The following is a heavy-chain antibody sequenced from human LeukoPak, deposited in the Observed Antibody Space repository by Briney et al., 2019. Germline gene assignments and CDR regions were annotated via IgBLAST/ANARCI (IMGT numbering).Heavy chain of an antibody. V-gene: IGHV4-38-2*02. CDR1: GYSISSGYY. CDR3: ATRPKFYDILTGYYNVWFDP. D-gene: IGHD3-9*01. J-gene: IGHJ5*02. CDR2: IYHSGST. Sequence: SETLSLTCTVSGYSISSGYYWGWIRQPPGKGLEWIGSIYHSGSTYYNPSLKSRVTISVDTPKNQFSLKLSSVTAADTAVYYCATRPKFYDILTGYYNVWFDPWGQGTLVTVSS.